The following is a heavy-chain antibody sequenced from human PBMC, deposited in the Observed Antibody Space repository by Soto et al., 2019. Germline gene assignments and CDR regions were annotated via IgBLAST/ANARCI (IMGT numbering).Heavy chain of an antibody. J-gene: IGHJ4*02. CDR2: ISSDGSST. CDR3: AVAVAGPTAIGY. D-gene: IGHD6-19*01. Sequence: GSLRLSCAASGFTFSSYLMHWVRQAPGKGLVWVSRISSDGSSTSYADSVKGRFTISRDNAKNTLYLQMNSLRAEDTAVYYCAVAVAGPTAIGYWGQGTLVTVSS. CDR1: GFTFSSYL. V-gene: IGHV3-74*01.